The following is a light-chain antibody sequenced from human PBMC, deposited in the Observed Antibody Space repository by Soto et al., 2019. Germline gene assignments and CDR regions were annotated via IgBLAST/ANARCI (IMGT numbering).Light chain of an antibody. Sequence: DIQMTQSPSSLSASVGDRVTITCRASQGISNYLAWYQQKPGKVPKLLIYAASTLQSGVPSRFSGSGSGTDFTLTISSLQHEDVATSYWQKYNSALPLTFGGGTKVEIK. V-gene: IGKV1-27*01. J-gene: IGKJ4*01. CDR3: QKYNSALPLT. CDR2: AAS. CDR1: QGISNY.